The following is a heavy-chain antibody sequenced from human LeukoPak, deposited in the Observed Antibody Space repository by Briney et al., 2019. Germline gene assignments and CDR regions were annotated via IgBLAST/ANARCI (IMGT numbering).Heavy chain of an antibody. CDR1: GFTFRSYW. V-gene: IGHV3-74*01. J-gene: IGHJ4*02. Sequence: GGSLRLSCAASGFTFRSYWMHWVRQAPGKGLVWVSRIDLDGSTTTYADSVKGRFTISRDNSKNTLYVQMNSLRVEDTAVYYCERDASSGRYYSDYWGQGTLVTVSS. D-gene: IGHD6-19*01. CDR3: ERDASSGRYYSDY. CDR2: IDLDGSTT.